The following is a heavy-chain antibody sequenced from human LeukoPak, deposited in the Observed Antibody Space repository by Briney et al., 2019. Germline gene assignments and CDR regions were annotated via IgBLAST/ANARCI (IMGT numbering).Heavy chain of an antibody. D-gene: IGHD2-15*01. V-gene: IGHV4-30-4*01. CDR1: GGSISSGDYF. J-gene: IGHJ4*02. CDR3: AREKCSGGICYSGFDC. CDR2: IYYSGST. Sequence: PSETLSLTCTVSGGSISSGDYFWSLIRQPPGKGLEWIGYIYYSGSTYYNSSLKSRVTISIDTSKNQFSLKLSSVTAADAAVYYCAREKCSGGICYSGFDCWGQGTLVTVSS.